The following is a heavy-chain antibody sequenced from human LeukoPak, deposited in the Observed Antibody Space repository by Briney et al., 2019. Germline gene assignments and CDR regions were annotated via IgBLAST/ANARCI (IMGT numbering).Heavy chain of an antibody. CDR1: GYTFTSYY. Sequence: GASVKVSCKASGYTFTSYYMHWVRQAPGQGLEWMGIINPSGGSTSYAQKFQGRVTMTRDMSTSTVYMELSSLRSEDTAVYYCAGPQRPSKYYYYMDVWGRGTTVTVSS. J-gene: IGHJ6*03. CDR2: INPSGGST. V-gene: IGHV1-46*01. D-gene: IGHD4-11*01. CDR3: AGPQRPSKYYYYMDV.